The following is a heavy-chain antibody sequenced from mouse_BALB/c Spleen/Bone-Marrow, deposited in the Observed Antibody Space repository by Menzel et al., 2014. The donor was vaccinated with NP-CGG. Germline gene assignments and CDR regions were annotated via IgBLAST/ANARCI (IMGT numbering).Heavy chain of an antibody. CDR1: GYTFTSYY. Sequence: QVQLQQSGAELVKPGASVKLSCKASGYTFTSYYMYWVKQRPGQGLEWIGEINPSNGGTNFNEKFKSKATLTVDKSSSTAYMQLSSLTFEDSAINYCTRPYYGYVGYAYWGQGTQVTVSA. CDR2: INPSNGGT. V-gene: IGHV1S81*02. D-gene: IGHD1-2*01. CDR3: TRPYYGYVGYAY. J-gene: IGHJ3*01.